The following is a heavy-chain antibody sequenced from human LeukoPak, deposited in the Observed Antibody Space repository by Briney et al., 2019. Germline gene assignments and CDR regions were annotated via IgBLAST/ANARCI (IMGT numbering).Heavy chain of an antibody. Sequence: ASVKVSCKASGGTFSSYAISWVRQAPGQGLEWMGGITPIFGTANYAQKFQGRVTITADKSTSTAYMELSSLRSEDTAVYYCATGEQLLDYWGQGTLVTVSS. CDR3: ATGEQLLDY. CDR1: GGTFSSYA. CDR2: ITPIFGTA. J-gene: IGHJ4*02. V-gene: IGHV1-69*06. D-gene: IGHD6-13*01.